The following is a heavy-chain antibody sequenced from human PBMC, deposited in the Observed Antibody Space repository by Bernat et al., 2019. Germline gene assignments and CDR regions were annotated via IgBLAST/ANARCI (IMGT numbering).Heavy chain of an antibody. D-gene: IGHD2-15*01. J-gene: IGHJ4*02. CDR1: GFTVSSNY. V-gene: IGHV3-53*05. Sequence: EVQLVETGGGLIQPGGSLRLSCAASGFTVSSNYMSWVRQAPGKGLEWVSVIYSGGSTYYADSVKGRFTISRDNSKNTLYLQMNSLRAEDTAVYYCAGGRGGYCSGGSCHLDYWGQGTLVTVSS. CDR3: AGGRGGYCSGGSCHLDY. CDR2: IYSGGST.